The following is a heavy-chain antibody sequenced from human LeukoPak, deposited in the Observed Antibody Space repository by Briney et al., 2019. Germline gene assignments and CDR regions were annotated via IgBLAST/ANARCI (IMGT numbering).Heavy chain of an antibody. V-gene: IGHV3-48*03. CDR3: VSNVGPRRRSPVVMDV. J-gene: IGHJ6*02. CDR2: ISSSGHTI. D-gene: IGHD2-15*01. CDR1: GCTFSSYE. Sequence: GGSLTLSCAASGCTFSSYEINWVGQAPGKGVEWVSYISSSGHTIYYADSVKGRFTISRDNATNSLYLQMNSLRAEDTAVYYCVSNVGPRRRSPVVMDVWGQGTTVTVSS.